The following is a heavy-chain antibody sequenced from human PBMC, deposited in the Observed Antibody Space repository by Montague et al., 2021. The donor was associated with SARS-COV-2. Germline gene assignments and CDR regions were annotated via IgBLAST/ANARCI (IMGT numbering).Heavy chain of an antibody. CDR3: ARESGDTAMVGGMDV. J-gene: IGHJ6*02. CDR2: IKQDGSEK. V-gene: IGHV3-7*03. Sequence: SLRLSCAASGFTFSSYWVSWVLQAPGKGLEWVANIKQDGSEKYYVDSVKGRFTISRDNAKNSLYLQMNSLRAEDTAVYYCARESGDTAMVGGMDVWGQGTTVTVSS. D-gene: IGHD5-18*01. CDR1: GFTFSSYW.